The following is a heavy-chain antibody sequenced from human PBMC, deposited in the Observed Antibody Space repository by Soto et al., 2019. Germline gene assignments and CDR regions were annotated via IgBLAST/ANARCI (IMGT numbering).Heavy chain of an antibody. V-gene: IGHV1-8*01. Sequence: ASVKVSCKASGYSFTGYDINWVRQATGQGLEWMGWLSPNTGGTGYSQKFQGRLTLTRDTSIATAYMELTSLTSEDAAVYFCARARGTITSSDFWGQGTQVTVSS. CDR3: ARARGTITSSDF. CDR1: GYSFTGYD. CDR2: LSPNTGGT. J-gene: IGHJ4*02. D-gene: IGHD6-6*01.